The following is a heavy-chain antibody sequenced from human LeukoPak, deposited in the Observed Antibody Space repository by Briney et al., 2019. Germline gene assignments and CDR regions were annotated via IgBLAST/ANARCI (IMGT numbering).Heavy chain of an antibody. D-gene: IGHD3-16*02. Sequence: GASVKVSCKASGYTFTGYYMHWVRQAPGQGLEWMGWNNPNSGGTNYAQKFQGRVTMTRDTSISTAYMELSRLRSDDTAVYYCARSFRDYVWGSYRYTGGYAFDIWGQGTMVTVSS. J-gene: IGHJ3*02. CDR3: ARSFRDYVWGSYRYTGGYAFDI. CDR2: NNPNSGGT. CDR1: GYTFTGYY. V-gene: IGHV1-2*02.